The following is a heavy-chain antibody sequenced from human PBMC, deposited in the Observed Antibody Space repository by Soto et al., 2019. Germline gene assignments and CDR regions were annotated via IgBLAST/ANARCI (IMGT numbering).Heavy chain of an antibody. J-gene: IGHJ4*02. CDR2: IYYSGST. Sequence: PSETLSLTCTVSGGSISSYYWSWIRQPPGKGLEWIGYIYYSGSTNYNPSLKSRVTISVDTSKNQFSLKLSSVTAADTAVYYCAREVGLLEWLLPGYFDDGGQGTLVTVSS. CDR1: GGSISSYY. CDR3: AREVGLLEWLLPGYFDD. V-gene: IGHV4-59*01. D-gene: IGHD3-3*01.